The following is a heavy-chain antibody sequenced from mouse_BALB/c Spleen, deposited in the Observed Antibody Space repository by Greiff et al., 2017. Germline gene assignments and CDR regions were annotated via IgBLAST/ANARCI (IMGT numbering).Heavy chain of an antibody. D-gene: IGHD2-4*01. CDR2: IDPSDSYT. J-gene: IGHJ4*01. CDR1: GYTFTSYW. CDR3: ARGGLRRDYAMDD. V-gene: IGHV1-69*02. Sequence: QVQLQQPGAELVKPGASVKLSCKASGYTFTSYWMHWVKQRPGQGLEWIGEIDPSDSYTNYNQKFKGKATLTVDKSSSTAYMQLSSLTSEDSAVYYCARGGLRRDYAMDDWGQGTSVTVSS.